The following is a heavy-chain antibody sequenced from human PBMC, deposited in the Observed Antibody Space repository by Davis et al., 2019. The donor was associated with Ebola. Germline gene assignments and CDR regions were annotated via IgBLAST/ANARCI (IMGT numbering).Heavy chain of an antibody. V-gene: IGHV3-11*06. CDR3: ARDDLSTTYGMDV. Sequence: GGSLRLSCAVYGGSFSDYYMSWIRQAPGKGLEWVSYISSSSSYTNYADSVKGRFTISRDNAKNSLYLQMNSLRAEDTAVYYCARDDLSTTYGMDVWGQGTTVTVSS. J-gene: IGHJ6*02. D-gene: IGHD2/OR15-2a*01. CDR2: ISSSSSYT. CDR1: GGSFSDYY.